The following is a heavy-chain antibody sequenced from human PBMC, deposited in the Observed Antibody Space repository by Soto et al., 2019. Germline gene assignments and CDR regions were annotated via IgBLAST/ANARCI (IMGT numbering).Heavy chain of an antibody. Sequence: SSVKVSCKASGGTFSNFAINWLRQAPGQGLEWMGGVIPIFHTPLYAQRFQGRVTITADTSTRTVYMELSSLRSEDTAVYYCARRGSQQLHSYYYGMDVWGQGTTVTVSS. CDR2: VIPIFHTP. CDR3: ARRGSQQLHSYYYGMDV. V-gene: IGHV1-69*06. D-gene: IGHD6-13*01. J-gene: IGHJ6*02. CDR1: GGTFSNFA.